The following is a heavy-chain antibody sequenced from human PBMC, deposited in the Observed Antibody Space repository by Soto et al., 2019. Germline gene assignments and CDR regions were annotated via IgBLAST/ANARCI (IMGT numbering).Heavy chain of an antibody. CDR2: TYYRSKWYN. D-gene: IGHD5-12*01. CDR3: ARDPGFVATFAFDF. CDR1: GDSVSSNSAA. J-gene: IGHJ4*02. Sequence: SQTLSLTCAISGDSVSSNSAAWNWIRQSPSRGLEWLGRTYYRSKWYNDYAVSVKSRITITPDTSKNHFSLQLNSVTPEDTAVYFCARDPGFVATFAFDFWGQGILVTVSS. V-gene: IGHV6-1*01.